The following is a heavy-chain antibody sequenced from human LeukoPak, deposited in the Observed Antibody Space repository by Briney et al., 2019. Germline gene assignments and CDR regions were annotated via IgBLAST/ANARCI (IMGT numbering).Heavy chain of an antibody. CDR1: GFSLSTSGMC. V-gene: IGHV2-70*11. D-gene: IGHD4-11*01. CDR3: ARMRAYSNVYYFDY. Sequence: SGPTLVNPTQILTLTCTLSGFSLSTSGMCVTWIREPPGKALEWLARIDWDDDKYYSTSLKTRLTISQDTSKNRVVLTMTNMDPVDTATYYCARMRAYSNVYYFDYWGQGTLVTVSS. J-gene: IGHJ4*02. CDR2: IDWDDDK.